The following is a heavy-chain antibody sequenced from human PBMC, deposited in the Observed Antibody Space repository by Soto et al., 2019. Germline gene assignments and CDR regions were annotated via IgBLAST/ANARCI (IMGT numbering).Heavy chain of an antibody. Sequence: EVQVSESGGDLVQPGGSLRLSCTASGFTFTTYGLTWVRQAPGKGLEWVSTTSGSGGTTHYADSVRGRFTVARDNSKNTLALQMNSLRVEDTAIYYLAKAGGYSYDDGGGFLDYSGQGTLVTVSS. CDR2: TSGSGGTT. J-gene: IGHJ4*02. V-gene: IGHV3-23*01. CDR3: AKAGGYSYDDGGGFLDY. D-gene: IGHD5-18*01. CDR1: GFTFTTYG.